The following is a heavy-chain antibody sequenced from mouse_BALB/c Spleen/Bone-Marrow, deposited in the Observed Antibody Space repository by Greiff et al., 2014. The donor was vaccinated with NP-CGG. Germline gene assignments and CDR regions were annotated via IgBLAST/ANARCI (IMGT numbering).Heavy chain of an antibody. V-gene: IGHV2-9*02. D-gene: IGHD1-1*01. CDR2: IWAGGST. Sequence: VMLVESXPGLVAPSQSLSITCTVSGFSLTSYGVHWVRQPPGKVLEWLGVIWAGGSTNYNSALMSRLSVSKDNSKSQVFLKMNSLQTDDTARYYCARGSYYEGAMDYWGQGTSVTVAS. CDR1: GFSLTSYG. CDR3: ARGSYYEGAMDY. J-gene: IGHJ4*01.